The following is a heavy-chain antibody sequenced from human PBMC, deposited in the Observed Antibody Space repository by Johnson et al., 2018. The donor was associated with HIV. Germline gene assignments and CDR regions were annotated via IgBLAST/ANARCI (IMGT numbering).Heavy chain of an antibody. D-gene: IGHD5-12*01. J-gene: IGHJ3*01. Sequence: QVQLVESGGGVVQPGESLRLSCVVTGFSISNYGVHWVRQAPGKGLEWVAFIQNDGANKYYADFVKGRFTISRDNSRNTVYLQISKLRTEETAVYYCAKGEAQEGWIQLGSYAFDFWGRGTFVTVSS. CDR3: AKGEAQEGWIQLGSYAFDF. CDR2: IQNDGANK. CDR1: GFSISNYG. V-gene: IGHV3-30*02.